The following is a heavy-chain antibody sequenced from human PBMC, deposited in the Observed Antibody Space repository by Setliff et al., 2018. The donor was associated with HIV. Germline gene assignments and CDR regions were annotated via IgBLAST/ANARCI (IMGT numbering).Heavy chain of an antibody. V-gene: IGHV1-3*01. CDR1: GYTFSSYA. CDR3: ARGGALTTDWYFDV. J-gene: IGHJ2*01. Sequence: ASVKVSCKASGYTFSSYALHWVRQAPGQRLEWMGWINVAKDKTKYSQNLQGRVTISRDTSANTVYMELSSLRSEDTAVYYCARGGALTTDWYFDVWGRGTPVT. D-gene: IGHD4-4*01. CDR2: INVAKDKT.